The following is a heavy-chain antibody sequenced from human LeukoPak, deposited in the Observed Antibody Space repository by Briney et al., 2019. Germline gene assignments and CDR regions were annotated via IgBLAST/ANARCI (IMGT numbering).Heavy chain of an antibody. Sequence: SETLSLTCTVSGGSISSYYWSWIRQPPGKGLEWIGYIYYSGSTNYNPSLKSRVTISVDTSKNQFSLKLSSVTAADTAVYYCARDTYYYGSGSYYSYYYGMDVWGQGTTVTVSS. D-gene: IGHD3-10*01. CDR2: IYYSGST. CDR3: ARDTYYYGSGSYYSYYYGMDV. V-gene: IGHV4-59*01. J-gene: IGHJ6*02. CDR1: GGSISSYY.